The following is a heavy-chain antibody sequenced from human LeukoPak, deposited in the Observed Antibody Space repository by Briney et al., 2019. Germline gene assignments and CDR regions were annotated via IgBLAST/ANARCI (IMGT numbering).Heavy chain of an antibody. Sequence: SETLSLTCTVSGVSVSSGSYYWSWIRQPPGKGLEWIGYIYYSGSTNYNPSLRSRVTISVDTSKNQFSLKLSSVTAADTAVYYCARRGYSSGWYGGWGQGTLVTVSS. CDR2: IYYSGST. V-gene: IGHV4-61*01. J-gene: IGHJ4*02. CDR3: ARRGYSSGWYGG. D-gene: IGHD6-19*01. CDR1: GVSVSSGSYY.